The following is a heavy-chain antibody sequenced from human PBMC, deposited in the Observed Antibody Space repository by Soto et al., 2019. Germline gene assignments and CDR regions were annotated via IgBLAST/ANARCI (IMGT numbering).Heavy chain of an antibody. V-gene: IGHV1-24*01. D-gene: IGHD2-15*01. Sequence: ASVKVSCKVSGYTLTELSMHWVRQAPGKGLEWMGGFDPEDGETIYAQKFQGRVTMTEDTSTDTAYMEQSSLRSEDTAVYYCATVHAILGYCSGGSCYAFDYWGQGTLVTVSS. CDR1: GYTLTELS. CDR2: FDPEDGET. J-gene: IGHJ4*02. CDR3: ATVHAILGYCSGGSCYAFDY.